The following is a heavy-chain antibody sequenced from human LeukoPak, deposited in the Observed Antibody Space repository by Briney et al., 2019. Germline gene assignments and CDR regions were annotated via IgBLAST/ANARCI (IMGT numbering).Heavy chain of an antibody. CDR3: ARVQYGDGDY. CDR2: INHSGST. Sequence: SETLSLTCTVSGGSISSYYWSWIRQPPGKGLEWIGEINHSGSTNYNPSLKSRVTISVDTSKNQFSLKLSSVTAADTAVYYCARVQYGDGDYWGQGTLVTVSS. V-gene: IGHV4-34*01. D-gene: IGHD4-17*01. J-gene: IGHJ4*02. CDR1: GGSISSYY.